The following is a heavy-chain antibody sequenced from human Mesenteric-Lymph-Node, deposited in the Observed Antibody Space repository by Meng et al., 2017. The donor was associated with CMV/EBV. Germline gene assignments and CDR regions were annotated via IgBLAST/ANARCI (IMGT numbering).Heavy chain of an antibody. Sequence: GESLKISCAASGLTFSSYGMHWVRQAPGKGLEWVAFIRHDGSKKYYADSVRGRFTISRDNSRNTLYLQMNSLRAEDTAVYYCARGPEPNDYWGQGTLVTVSS. CDR3: ARGPEPNDY. V-gene: IGHV3-30*02. J-gene: IGHJ4*02. CDR1: GLTFSSYG. CDR2: IRHDGSKK.